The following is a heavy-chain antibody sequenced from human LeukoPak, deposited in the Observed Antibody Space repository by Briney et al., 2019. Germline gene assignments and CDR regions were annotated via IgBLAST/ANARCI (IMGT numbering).Heavy chain of an antibody. Sequence: PGRSLRLSCAASGFTFNNYGMHWVRQAPGKGLEWVAVIATDGRDKKYADSVKGRFTISRDSSKNTLYLEMNSLRPEDTAVYHCAKDSKVAAAGYFFDYWGQGTLVTVSS. CDR3: AKDSKVAAAGYFFDY. J-gene: IGHJ4*02. D-gene: IGHD6-13*01. CDR1: GFTFNNYG. CDR2: IATDGRDK. V-gene: IGHV3-30*18.